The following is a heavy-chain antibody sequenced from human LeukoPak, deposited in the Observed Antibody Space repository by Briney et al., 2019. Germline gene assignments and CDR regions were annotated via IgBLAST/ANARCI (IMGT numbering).Heavy chain of an antibody. D-gene: IGHD3-22*01. CDR3: ASHYYDSSGYYPDY. J-gene: IGHJ4*02. CDR1: GFTFSDFW. Sequence: PGGSLRLSCAASGFTFSDFWMHWVRQAPGKGLVWVSRINSGGTVTNYADSVKGRLTISRDNAKNTLYLQMNSLRAEDTAVYYCASHYYDSSGYYPDYWGQGTLVTVSS. CDR2: INSGGTVT. V-gene: IGHV3-74*01.